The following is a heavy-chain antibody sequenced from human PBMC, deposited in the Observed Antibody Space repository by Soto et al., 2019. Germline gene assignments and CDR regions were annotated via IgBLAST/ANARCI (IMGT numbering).Heavy chain of an antibody. CDR3: TTDYYYDSSGYYYGDY. CDR2: IKSKTDGGTT. V-gene: IGHV3-15*01. Sequence: EVQLVESGGGLVKPGGSLRLSCAASGFTFSNAWMSWVRQAPGKGLEWVGRIKSKTDGGTTDYAAPVKGRFTISRDDSKNTLYLQMNSLKTEDTAVYYCTTDYYYDSSGYYYGDYWGQGTLVTVS. J-gene: IGHJ4*02. CDR1: GFTFSNAW. D-gene: IGHD3-22*01.